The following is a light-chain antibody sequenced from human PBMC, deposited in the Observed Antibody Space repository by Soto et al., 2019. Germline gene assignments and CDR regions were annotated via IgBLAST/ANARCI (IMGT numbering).Light chain of an antibody. CDR1: QSLLHSNGYNY. Sequence: DIVMTQSPLPLPVTPGEPASISCRPSQSLLHSNGYNYLDWYLQKQGQSPQLXIYLGSNRDSGVPDRFSGSGSGTDFTLKISRVEAEDVGVDYCMQGLQTTWTFGQGTKVDIK. J-gene: IGKJ1*01. CDR2: LGS. CDR3: MQGLQTTWT. V-gene: IGKV2-28*01.